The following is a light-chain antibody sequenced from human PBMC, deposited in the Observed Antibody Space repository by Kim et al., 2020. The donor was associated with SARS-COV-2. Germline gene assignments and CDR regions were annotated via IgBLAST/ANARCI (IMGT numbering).Light chain of an antibody. V-gene: IGKV1-12*01. CDR2: AAS. J-gene: IGKJ5*01. Sequence: DVQMTQSPSSVSASVGARVTITCRASQGVASWLAWYQQKPGKAPKLLIYAASALQDGVPSRFSGRGSGTEFTLTISSVQPEDSATYYCQQSNNFPITFGQGTRLEIK. CDR1: QGVASW. CDR3: QQSNNFPIT.